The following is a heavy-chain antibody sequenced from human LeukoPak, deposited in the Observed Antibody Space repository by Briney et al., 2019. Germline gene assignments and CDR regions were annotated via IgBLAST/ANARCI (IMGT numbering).Heavy chain of an antibody. Sequence: ASVTVSCAASGYTYTSYYMHWVRQAPGQGLEWMGIINPSGGSTSYAQKFQGRVNMTRDTSTSTGYKELSSLRSEDTAVYYCARGRVRRSSHDAFDIWGQGTMVTVSS. J-gene: IGHJ3*02. D-gene: IGHD3-10*01. CDR3: ARGRVRRSSHDAFDI. V-gene: IGHV1-46*01. CDR1: GYTYTSYY. CDR2: INPSGGST.